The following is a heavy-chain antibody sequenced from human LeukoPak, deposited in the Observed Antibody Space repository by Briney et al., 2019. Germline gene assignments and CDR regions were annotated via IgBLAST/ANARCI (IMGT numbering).Heavy chain of an antibody. J-gene: IGHJ4*02. Sequence: SETLSLTCTVSGVSISSSNNFWGWIRQPPGKGLEWIGSVHYSGTTYYIPSLKSRVTISVDTSKNQFSLKLSSVTAADTAVYYCARHEEEDGYNAKTFGYWGQGTLVTVSS. V-gene: IGHV4-39*01. CDR3: ARHEEEDGYNAKTFGY. CDR2: VHYSGTT. CDR1: GVSISSSNNF. D-gene: IGHD5-24*01.